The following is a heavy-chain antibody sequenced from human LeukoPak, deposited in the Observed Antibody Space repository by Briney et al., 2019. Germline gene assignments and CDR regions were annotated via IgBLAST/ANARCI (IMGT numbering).Heavy chain of an antibody. CDR1: GGSFSGYY. Sequence: SETLSLTCAVYGGSFSGYYWSWNRQPPGKGLEWIGEINHSGSTNYNPSLKSRVTISVDTSKNQFSLKLSSVTAADTAVYYCAGSRLSGSYGPVYWGQGTLVTVSS. J-gene: IGHJ4*02. V-gene: IGHV4-34*01. D-gene: IGHD1-26*01. CDR3: AGSRLSGSYGPVY. CDR2: INHSGST.